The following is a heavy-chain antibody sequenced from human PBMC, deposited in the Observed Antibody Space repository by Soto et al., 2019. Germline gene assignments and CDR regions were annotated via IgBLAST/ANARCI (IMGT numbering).Heavy chain of an antibody. J-gene: IGHJ2*01. CDR1: GFTFSNYG. V-gene: IGHV3-23*01. Sequence: EVPLLESGGDLVQPGGSLRLSCAASGFTFSNYGMSWVRQAQGKGLEWVSAVSGSGGSTYYADSVKGRFTISRDNSKNTLYLQRNTLRAEDTAVYYCAKGYTTSYSYIDLWGRGTLVTVSS. D-gene: IGHD6-13*01. CDR3: AKGYTTSYSYIDL. CDR2: VSGSGGST.